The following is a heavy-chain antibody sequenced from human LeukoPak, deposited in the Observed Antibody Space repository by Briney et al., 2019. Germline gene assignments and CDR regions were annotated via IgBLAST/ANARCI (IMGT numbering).Heavy chain of an antibody. CDR1: GFTFSSYS. CDR2: ISSSSSYI. Sequence: PGGSLRLSCAASGFTFSSYSMNWDRQAPGKGLEWVSSISSSSSYIYYADSVKGRFTISRDNAKNSLYLQMNSLRAEDTAVYYCARLQSYYDITGYYWYFDLWGRSTLVTVSS. CDR3: ARLQSYYDITGYYWYFDL. D-gene: IGHD3-22*01. V-gene: IGHV3-21*01. J-gene: IGHJ2*01.